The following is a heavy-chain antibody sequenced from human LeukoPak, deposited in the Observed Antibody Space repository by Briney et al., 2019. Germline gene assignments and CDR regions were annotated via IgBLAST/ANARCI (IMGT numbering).Heavy chain of an antibody. D-gene: IGHD1-26*01. CDR2: ISYDGSNK. Sequence: GGSLRLSCAASGLTFSSYAMHWVRQAPGRGLEWVAVISYDGSNKYYADSVKGRFTISRDNSKNTLYLQMNSLRAEDTSVYYCARVLERWELHLGYWGQGTLVTVSS. CDR3: ARVLERWELHLGY. J-gene: IGHJ4*02. CDR1: GLTFSSYA. V-gene: IGHV3-30-3*01.